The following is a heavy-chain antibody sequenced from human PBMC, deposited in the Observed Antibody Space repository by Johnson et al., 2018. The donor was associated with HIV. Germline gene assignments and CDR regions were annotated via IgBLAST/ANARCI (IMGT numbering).Heavy chain of an antibody. CDR1: GFTVSSNY. CDR2: ISSSGSSI. Sequence: QVQLVESGGGLVQPGGSLRLSCGASGFTVSSNYMSWIRQAPGKGLEWVSYISSSGSSIYYTDSLKGRFTISRDNAKNSLYLQINSLRAEDTAVYYCARAPRAFCDGSCPDAFDIWGQGTILIVSS. CDR3: ARAPRAFCDGSCPDAFDI. D-gene: IGHD2-21*01. J-gene: IGHJ3*02. V-gene: IGHV3-11*04.